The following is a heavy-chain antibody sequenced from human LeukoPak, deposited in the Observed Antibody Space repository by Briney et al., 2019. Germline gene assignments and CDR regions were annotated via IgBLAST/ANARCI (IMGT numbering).Heavy chain of an antibody. Sequence: GGSLRLSCAASGFTFSSYSMNWVRQAPGEGLEWVSYIRSSGSPTYYADSVKGRFTISRDNAKNSLYLQMNRLRDEDTAVYYCVRDPDALDYWGPGTLVTVSS. V-gene: IGHV3-48*02. CDR2: IRSSGSPT. CDR1: GFTFSSYS. CDR3: VRDPDALDY. J-gene: IGHJ4*02.